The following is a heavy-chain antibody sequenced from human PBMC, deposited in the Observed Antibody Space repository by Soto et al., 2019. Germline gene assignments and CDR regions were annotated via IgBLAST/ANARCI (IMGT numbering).Heavy chain of an antibody. CDR1: GFTFSSYS. CDR2: ISGSGGSI. Sequence: GGSLRLSCAASGFTFSSYSMSWVRQAPGKGLEWVSAISGSGGSIYYADSVKGRFTISRDNSKNTLYLQMNSLRAEDTAVYYCAKDLALSAFSSGSCFLWWGQGTLVTVSS. D-gene: IGHD2-15*01. J-gene: IGHJ4*02. CDR3: AKDLALSAFSSGSCFLW. V-gene: IGHV3-23*01.